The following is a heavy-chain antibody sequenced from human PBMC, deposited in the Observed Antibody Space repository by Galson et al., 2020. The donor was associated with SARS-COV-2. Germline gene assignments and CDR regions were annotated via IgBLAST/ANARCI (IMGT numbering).Heavy chain of an antibody. CDR2: ISSSGSTI. V-gene: IGHV3-48*03. CDR3: ARDWAYCSSTSCEEYYFDY. J-gene: IGHJ4*02. Sequence: GESLKISCAASGFTFSSYEMNWVRQAPGKGLEWVSYISSSGSTIYYADSVKGRFTISRDNAKNSLYLQMNSLRAEDTAVYYCARDWAYCSSTSCEEYYFDYWGQGTLVTVSS. CDR1: GFTFSSYE. D-gene: IGHD2-2*01.